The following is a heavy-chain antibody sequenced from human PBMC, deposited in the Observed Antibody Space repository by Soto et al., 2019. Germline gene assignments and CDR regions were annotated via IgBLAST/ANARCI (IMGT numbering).Heavy chain of an antibody. D-gene: IGHD3-22*01. CDR1: GGTFSNYG. J-gene: IGHJ4*02. CDR3: ARSGYPADYFDY. CDR2: IIPMFGTT. V-gene: IGHV1-69*01. Sequence: QVQLVQSGAEVKKPGSSVKVSCKASGGTFSNYGVSWVRQAPGQGLEWMGGIIPMFGTTDYAQKFQGRVTITADESTSTAYMELSSLRSGDTAVYYCARSGYPADYFDYWGQGILVTVSS.